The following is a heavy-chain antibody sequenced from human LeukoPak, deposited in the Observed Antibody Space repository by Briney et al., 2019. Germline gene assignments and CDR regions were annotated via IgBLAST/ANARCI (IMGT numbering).Heavy chain of an antibody. Sequence: PGGSLRLSCAASGFTFSTYAMSWVRQAPGKGLEWVAVISYDGSNEYSADSVKDRFTISRDNSKTTLYLQLNSLTAEDAAVYYCARERSPAPPDAFDIWGQGTMVTVSS. CDR3: ARERSPAPPDAFDI. CDR1: GFTFSTYA. D-gene: IGHD2-2*01. J-gene: IGHJ3*02. CDR2: ISYDGSNE. V-gene: IGHV3-30-3*01.